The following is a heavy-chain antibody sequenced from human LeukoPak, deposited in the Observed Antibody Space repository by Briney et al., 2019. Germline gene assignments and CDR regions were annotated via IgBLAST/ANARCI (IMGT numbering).Heavy chain of an antibody. D-gene: IGHD2-21*02. J-gene: IGHJ4*02. CDR2: IYYSGST. V-gene: IGHV4-61*01. CDR1: GGSVSSGSYY. CDR3: ARALVTAILYED. Sequence: SETLSLTCSVSGGSVSSGSYYWSWIRQPPGKGLEWIGYIYYSGSTNYNPSLKSRVTISVDTSKNQFSLKLSSVTAADTAVYYCARALVTAILYEDWGQGTLVTASS.